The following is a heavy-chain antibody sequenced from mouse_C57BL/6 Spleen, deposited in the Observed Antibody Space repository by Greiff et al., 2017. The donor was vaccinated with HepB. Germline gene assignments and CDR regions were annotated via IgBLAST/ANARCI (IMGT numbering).Heavy chain of an antibody. Sequence: DVMLVESGGGLVQPGGSMKLSCVASGFTFSNYWMNWVRQSPEKGLEWVAQIRLKSDNYATHYAESVKGRFTISRDDSKSSVYLQMNNLRAEDTGIYYCTGGRPRPPFAYWGQGTLVTVSA. CDR1: GFTFSNYW. J-gene: IGHJ3*01. D-gene: IGHD6-1*01. CDR3: TGGRPRPPFAY. CDR2: IRLKSDNYAT. V-gene: IGHV6-3*01.